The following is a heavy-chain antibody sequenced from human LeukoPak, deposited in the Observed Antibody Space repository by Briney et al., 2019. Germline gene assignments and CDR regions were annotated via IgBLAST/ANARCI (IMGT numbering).Heavy chain of an antibody. CDR1: GFTFSSYG. V-gene: IGHV3-33*01. D-gene: IGHD7-27*01. CDR2: IWYDGSNK. J-gene: IGHJ6*02. Sequence: GGSLRLSCAASGFTFSSYGMHWVRRAPGKGLEWVAVIWYDGSNKYYADSVKGRFTISRDNSKNTLYLQMNSLRAEDTAVYYCPRQSGLTGPYYYYGMDVWGQGTTVTVSS. CDR3: PRQSGLTGPYYYYGMDV.